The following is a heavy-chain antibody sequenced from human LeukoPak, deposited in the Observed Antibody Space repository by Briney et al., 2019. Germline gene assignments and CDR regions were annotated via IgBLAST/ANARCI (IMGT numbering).Heavy chain of an antibody. V-gene: IGHV3-48*04. CDR1: GFTFSGYS. CDR2: ISSSSSSI. CDR3: ARGRGDCSGGSCPFTTYMDV. Sequence: GGSLRLSCAASGFTFSGYSMTWVRQAPGKGLEWVSYISSSSSSIYYADSVKGRFTISRDNAKNSLYLQMNSLRAEDTAVYYCARGRGDCSGGSCPFTTYMDVWGKGTTVTVSS. D-gene: IGHD2-15*01. J-gene: IGHJ6*03.